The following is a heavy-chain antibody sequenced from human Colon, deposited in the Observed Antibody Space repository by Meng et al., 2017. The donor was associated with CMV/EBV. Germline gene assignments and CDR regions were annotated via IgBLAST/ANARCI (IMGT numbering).Heavy chain of an antibody. Sequence: ASVKVSCKASGYTFTASYLHWVRQAPGQGLELMGWINPNSGGTNYAQKFQGRVTMTRDTSINTAYMELSRLRSDDTAVYYCAREMATITRNHYYYYGMDVWGQGTTVTVSS. V-gene: IGHV1-2*02. CDR2: INPNSGGT. CDR1: GYTFTASY. J-gene: IGHJ6*02. CDR3: AREMATITRNHYYYYGMDV. D-gene: IGHD5-24*01.